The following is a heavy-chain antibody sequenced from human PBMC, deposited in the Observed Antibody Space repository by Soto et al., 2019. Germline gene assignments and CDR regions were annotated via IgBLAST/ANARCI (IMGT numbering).Heavy chain of an antibody. D-gene: IGHD3-16*01. CDR2: TKNKANSYTT. Sequence: QRLSCAASGFTFSDRYMGWVRQAPGKGLEWVGRTKNKANSYTTEYAASVKGRFTISRDDSRNSVYLQMNSLKTDDTAVYYCTIEGAYPGPDFDYWGQGTLVTVSS. V-gene: IGHV3-72*01. J-gene: IGHJ4*02. CDR1: GFTFSDRY. CDR3: TIEGAYPGPDFDY.